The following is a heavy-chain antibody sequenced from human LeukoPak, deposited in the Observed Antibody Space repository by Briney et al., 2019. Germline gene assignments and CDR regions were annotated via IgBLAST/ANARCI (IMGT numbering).Heavy chain of an antibody. Sequence: GGSLRLSCAASGFTFNNYWMGWVRQAPGKGLEWVANINQDGSEKYYVDSVKGRFTISRDNAKNSLYLQMNSLRAEDTAVYYCARNPPRYFNWGQGTLVTVSS. J-gene: IGHJ4*02. D-gene: IGHD1-26*01. CDR1: GFTFNNYW. CDR3: ARNPPRYFN. V-gene: IGHV3-7*05. CDR2: INQDGSEK.